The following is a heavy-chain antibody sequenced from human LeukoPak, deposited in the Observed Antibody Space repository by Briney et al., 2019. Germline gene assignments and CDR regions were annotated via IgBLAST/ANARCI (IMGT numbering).Heavy chain of an antibody. CDR2: IYYSGST. J-gene: IGHJ4*02. D-gene: IGHD3-22*01. CDR3: ARENYYDSSGSFDY. V-gene: IGHV4-59*01. CDR1: GGSISSYY. Sequence: PSETLSLTCTVSGGSISSYYWSWIRQPPGKGLEWIGYIYYSGSTNYNPSLKSRVTISVDTSKNRFSLKLSSVTAADTAVYYCARENYYDSSGSFDYWGQGTLVTVSS.